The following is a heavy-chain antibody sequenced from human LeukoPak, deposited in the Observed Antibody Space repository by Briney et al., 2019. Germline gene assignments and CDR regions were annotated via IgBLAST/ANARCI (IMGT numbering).Heavy chain of an antibody. D-gene: IGHD6-13*01. Sequence: PGGSLRLSCVASGFIFSRYGMHWVRQAPGKGLEYVSAISNSGGSTYYANSVKGRFTISRDNSKNTLYLQMGSLRGEDMAVYYCARGLITGAAGTYYYYGMDVCGQGTTVTVSS. CDR2: ISNSGGST. CDR1: GFIFSRYG. V-gene: IGHV3-64*01. J-gene: IGHJ6*02. CDR3: ARGLITGAAGTYYYYGMDV.